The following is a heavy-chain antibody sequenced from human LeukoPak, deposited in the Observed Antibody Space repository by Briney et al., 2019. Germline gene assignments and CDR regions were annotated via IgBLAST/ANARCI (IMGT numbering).Heavy chain of an antibody. V-gene: IGHV4-39*02. J-gene: IGHJ4*02. CDR1: GGSISSSDYY. Sequence: SETLSLTCSVSGGSISSSDYYWGWIRQPPGKGLEWIGSIYYRGSTYYNPSLKSRVTIFVDTSKNQFSLKVSSVTAADTAVYYCARDLGSSWFEPLDYWGQGILVIVSS. CDR3: ARDLGSSWFEPLDY. CDR2: IYYRGST. D-gene: IGHD6-13*01.